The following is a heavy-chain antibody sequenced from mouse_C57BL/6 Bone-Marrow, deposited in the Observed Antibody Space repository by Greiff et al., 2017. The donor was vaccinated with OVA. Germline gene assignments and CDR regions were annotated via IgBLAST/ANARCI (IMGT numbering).Heavy chain of an antibody. CDR2: IYPRSGNT. J-gene: IGHJ3*01. CDR1: GYTFTSYG. V-gene: IGHV1-81*01. Sequence: QVQLQQSGAELARPGASVKLSCKASGYTFTSYGICWVKQRTGQGLEWIGEIYPRSGNTYYNEKFKGQATLTADKSSSTAYMELRSLTCEDSAVYFCARGLWWRRVADWGQGTLVTVSA. CDR3: ARGLWWRRVAD. D-gene: IGHD1-1*02.